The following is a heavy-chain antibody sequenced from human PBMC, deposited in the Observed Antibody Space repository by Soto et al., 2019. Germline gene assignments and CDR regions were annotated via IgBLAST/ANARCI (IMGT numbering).Heavy chain of an antibody. V-gene: IGHV3-23*01. D-gene: IGHD3-10*01. Sequence: PGGSLRLSCAASGFTFSSYAMSWVRQAPGKGLEWVSAISGSGGSTYYADSVKGRFTISRDNSKNTLYLQMNSLRAEDTAVYYCAKEGRKGSGSYYNTVGYFDYWGQGTLVTVSS. CDR2: ISGSGGST. CDR3: AKEGRKGSGSYYNTVGYFDY. CDR1: GFTFSSYA. J-gene: IGHJ4*02.